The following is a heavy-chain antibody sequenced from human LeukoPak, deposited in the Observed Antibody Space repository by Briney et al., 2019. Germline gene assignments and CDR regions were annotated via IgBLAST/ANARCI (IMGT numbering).Heavy chain of an antibody. Sequence: SETLSLTCTVSGGSISSGGYYWSWIRQHPGKGLEWIGYIYYSGSTYYNPPLKSRVTISVDTSKNQFSLKLSSVTAADTAVYYCASWFSDCSSTSCYAVFDYWGQGTLVTVSS. CDR2: IYYSGST. D-gene: IGHD2-2*01. CDR3: ASWFSDCSSTSCYAVFDY. J-gene: IGHJ4*02. V-gene: IGHV4-31*03. CDR1: GGSISSGGYY.